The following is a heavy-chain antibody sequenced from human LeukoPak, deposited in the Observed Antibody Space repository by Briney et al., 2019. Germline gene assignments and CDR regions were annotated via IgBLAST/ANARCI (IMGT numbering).Heavy chain of an antibody. D-gene: IGHD3-16*01. J-gene: IGHJ4*02. CDR1: GFTFSNYW. CDR2: INGDGSTT. V-gene: IGHV3-74*01. Sequence: QTGGSLRLSCAAPGFTFSNYWLHWVRHAPGKGLVWVSHINGDGSTTSYADSVKGRFTISRDNAKNTLYLQMHSLRAEDTAVYYCARGGPLGGYWGQGTLVTVSS. CDR3: ARGGPLGGY.